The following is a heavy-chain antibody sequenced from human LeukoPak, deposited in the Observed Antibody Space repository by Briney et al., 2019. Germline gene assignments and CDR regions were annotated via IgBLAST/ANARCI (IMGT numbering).Heavy chain of an antibody. D-gene: IGHD3/OR15-3a*01. CDR2: ISAYNGNT. CDR3: ARLGLGVDY. J-gene: IGHJ4*02. CDR1: GYTFTGYY. V-gene: IGHV1-18*04. Sequence: ASVKVSCKASGYTFTGYYMHWVRQAPGQGLEWMGWISAYNGNTNYAQKLQGRVTMTADTSTSTAYMELSRLRSDDTAVYYCARLGLGVDYWGQGTLVTVSS.